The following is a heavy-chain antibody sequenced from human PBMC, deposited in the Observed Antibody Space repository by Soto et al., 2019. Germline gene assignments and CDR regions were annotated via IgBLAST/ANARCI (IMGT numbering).Heavy chain of an antibody. V-gene: IGHV3-64*01. CDR1: GFTFSSYA. CDR2: ISSNGGST. J-gene: IGHJ4*02. Sequence: PGEPLKISCAASGFTFSSYAMHWVRQAPGKGLEYVSAISSNGGSTYYANSVKGRFTISRDNSKNTLYLQMGSLRAEDMAVYYCARGPGYYFDYWGQGTLVTGTS. CDR3: ARGPGYYFDY.